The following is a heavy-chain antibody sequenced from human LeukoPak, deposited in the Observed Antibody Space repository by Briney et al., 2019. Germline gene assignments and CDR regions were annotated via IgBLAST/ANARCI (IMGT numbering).Heavy chain of an antibody. CDR3: ARGYGSGSSYNWFDP. Sequence: ASVKVSCKASGYTFTSYGISWVRQAPGQGLAWMGWISAYNGNTNYAQKLQGRVTMTTDTSTSTAYMELRSLRSDDTAVYYCARGYGSGSSYNWFDPWGQGTLVTVSS. J-gene: IGHJ5*02. D-gene: IGHD3-10*01. CDR2: ISAYNGNT. CDR1: GYTFTSYG. V-gene: IGHV1-18*01.